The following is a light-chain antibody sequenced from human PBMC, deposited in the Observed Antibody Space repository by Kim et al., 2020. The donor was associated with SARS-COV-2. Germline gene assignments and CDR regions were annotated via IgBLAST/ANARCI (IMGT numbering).Light chain of an antibody. V-gene: IGLV1-44*01. CDR1: SSNIGSNT. J-gene: IGLJ3*02. Sequence: GQRVTISCSGSSSNIGSNTVNWYQHLPGTAPKVLIYSNNQRPSGVRDRFSGSKSGTSASLAISGLQSEDEGVYYCATRDDSQNGWVFGGGTQLTVL. CDR3: ATRDDSQNGWV. CDR2: SNN.